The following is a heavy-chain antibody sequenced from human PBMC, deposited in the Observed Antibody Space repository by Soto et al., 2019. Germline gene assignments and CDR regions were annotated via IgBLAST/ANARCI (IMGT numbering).Heavy chain of an antibody. CDR1: GGSISSYY. J-gene: IGHJ4*02. D-gene: IGHD3-10*01. V-gene: IGHV4-59*08. Sequence: ASETLSLTCTVSGGSISSYYWSWIRQPPGKGLEWIGYIYYSGSTNYNPSLKSRVTISVDTSKNQFSLKLSSVTAADTAVYYCARRSYYGSGSPTFDYWGQGTLVTVSS. CDR2: IYYSGST. CDR3: ARRSYYGSGSPTFDY.